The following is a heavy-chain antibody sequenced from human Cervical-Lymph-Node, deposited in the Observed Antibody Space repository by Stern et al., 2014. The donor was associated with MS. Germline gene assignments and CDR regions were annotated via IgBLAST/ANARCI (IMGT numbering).Heavy chain of an antibody. CDR3: AREKRDCSGGSCYSRDDY. J-gene: IGHJ4*02. CDR1: GYTFTSYY. CDR2: INPSGGTT. V-gene: IGHV1-46*03. D-gene: IGHD2-15*01. Sequence: QVQLVQSGAEVKKPGASVKVSCKASGYTFTSYYMHWVRQAPGQGLEWMGIINPSGGTTSHEQKFQGRVTMTRDTSTSTVYMELSSLRTEDTAVYYCAREKRDCSGGSCYSRDDYWGQGTLVTVSS.